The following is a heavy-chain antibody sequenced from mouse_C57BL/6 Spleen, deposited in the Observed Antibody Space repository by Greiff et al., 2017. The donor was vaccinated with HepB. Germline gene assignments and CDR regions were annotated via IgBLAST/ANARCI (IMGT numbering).Heavy chain of an antibody. J-gene: IGHJ4*01. V-gene: IGHV1-69*01. D-gene: IGHD2-5*01. CDR2: IDPSDSYT. CDR3: ARCRYSNLLYAMDY. Sequence: VQLQQPGAELVIPGASVKLSCKASGYTFTSYWMHWVKQRPGQGLEWIGEIDPSDSYTNYNQKFKGKSTLTVDKSSSTAYMQLSSLTSEDSAVYYCARCRYSNLLYAMDYWGQGTSVTVSS. CDR1: GYTFTSYW.